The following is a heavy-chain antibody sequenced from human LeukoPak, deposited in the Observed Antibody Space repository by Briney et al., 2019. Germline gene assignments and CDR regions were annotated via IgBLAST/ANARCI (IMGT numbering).Heavy chain of an antibody. Sequence: SVKVSCKASGGTFSSYAISWVRQAPGQGLEWMGRIIPIFGTANYAQKFQGRVTITTDESTSTAHMELSSLRSEDTAVYYCAREGAPYDFWSGYPGHYFDYWGQGTLVTVSS. CDR2: IIPIFGTA. D-gene: IGHD3-3*01. J-gene: IGHJ4*02. V-gene: IGHV1-69*05. CDR3: AREGAPYDFWSGYPGHYFDY. CDR1: GGTFSSYA.